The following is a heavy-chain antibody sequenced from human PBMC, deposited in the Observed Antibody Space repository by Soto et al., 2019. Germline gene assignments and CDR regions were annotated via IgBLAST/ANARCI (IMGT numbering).Heavy chain of an antibody. J-gene: IGHJ4*02. D-gene: IGHD3-10*01. CDR3: AREDASFGSTYFDN. Sequence: PSETLSLTCTVSGGSIRGYYWTWIRQAPGKGLEWIGYINYSGSTKYNPSLKSRVTISMDKSQNQISLRLTSATAADTAVYYCAREDASFGSTYFDNWGRGTLVTVSS. CDR2: INYSGST. V-gene: IGHV4-59*01. CDR1: GGSIRGYY.